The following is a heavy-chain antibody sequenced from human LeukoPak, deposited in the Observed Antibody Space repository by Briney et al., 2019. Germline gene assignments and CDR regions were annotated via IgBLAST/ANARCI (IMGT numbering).Heavy chain of an antibody. D-gene: IGHD6-13*01. Sequence: SQTLSLTCAVSGGSISSGGYSWSWLRQPPGRGLEWIGYTYHSGSTYYNPSLNSRVTISVDRSKNQFSLKLSSVPAADTAVYYCARAAAGGNWFDPWGQGTLVTVSS. J-gene: IGHJ5*02. CDR1: GGSISSGGYS. V-gene: IGHV4-30-2*01. CDR3: ARAAAGGNWFDP. CDR2: TYHSGST.